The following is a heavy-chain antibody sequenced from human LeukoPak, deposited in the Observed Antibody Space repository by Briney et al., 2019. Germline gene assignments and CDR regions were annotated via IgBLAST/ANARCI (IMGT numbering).Heavy chain of an antibody. V-gene: IGHV3-11*01. J-gene: IGHJ3*02. CDR1: GFTFSDYY. Sequence: GGSLRLSCAASGFTFSDYYMSWIRQAPGKGLEWVSYVSSGGTTISYADSVKGRFTISRDNAENSLYLQMNSLRAEDTAVYYCARGGGLLYKEDASDIWGQGTMVTVSS. CDR2: VSSGGTTI. CDR3: ARGGGLLYKEDASDI. D-gene: IGHD2-2*02.